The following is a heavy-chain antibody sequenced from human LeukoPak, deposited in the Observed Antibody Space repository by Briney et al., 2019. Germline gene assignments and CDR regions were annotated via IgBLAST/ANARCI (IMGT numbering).Heavy chain of an antibody. CDR1: GFTSSSYW. Sequence: PGGSLRLSCAASGFTSSSYWMHWVRQVPGKGLVWVSRISGDGTARNYADSVKGRFTISRDDAKNTVDLQMNSLRAEDTAVYYCARDPSGSDFDYWGQGTLVTVSS. CDR3: ARDPSGSDFDY. CDR2: ISGDGTAR. J-gene: IGHJ4*02. D-gene: IGHD5-12*01. V-gene: IGHV3-74*01.